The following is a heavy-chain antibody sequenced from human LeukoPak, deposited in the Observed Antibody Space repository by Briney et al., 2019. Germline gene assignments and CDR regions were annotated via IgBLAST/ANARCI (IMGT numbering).Heavy chain of an antibody. Sequence: GESLKISCKGSGYSFTSYWIGWVRQMPGKGLEWMGIIYPGDSDTRYSPSFQGQVTISADKSISTAYLQWSSLKASDTAVYYCATSPAYGDYDFDYWGQGTLVTVSS. CDR1: GYSFTSYW. CDR2: IYPGDSDT. V-gene: IGHV5-51*01. J-gene: IGHJ4*02. CDR3: ATSPAYGDYDFDY. D-gene: IGHD4-17*01.